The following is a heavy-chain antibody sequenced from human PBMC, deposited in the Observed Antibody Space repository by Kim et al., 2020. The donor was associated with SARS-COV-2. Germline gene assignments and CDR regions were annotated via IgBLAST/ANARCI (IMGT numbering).Heavy chain of an antibody. D-gene: IGHD2-2*01. Sequence: GGSLRLSCAASGFTFSGFSKHWVRRTPGKGLEWVAVISSDGNPKYYADSVKGRFTISRDNSKNTLYLQMTSLRVEDMALYYCARVGGYCSYANCYEAFD. CDR3: ARVGGYCSYANCYEAFD. CDR1: GFTFSGFS. J-gene: IGHJ3*01. CDR2: ISSDGNPK. V-gene: IGHV3-30*04.